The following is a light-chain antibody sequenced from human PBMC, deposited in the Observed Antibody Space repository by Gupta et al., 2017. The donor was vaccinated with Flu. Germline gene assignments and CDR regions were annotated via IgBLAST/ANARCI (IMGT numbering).Light chain of an antibody. J-gene: IGLJ3*02. Sequence: QSALTQSAFVSGSPGQSNTISCTGTSSDVGPYDFVSWYQKHPGKAPKLILYDVTHRPSGVSTRFSGSKSGHTASLTISGLQAEDEAHYYCSSYTSSGTVVFGGGTKLTVL. CDR3: SSYTSSGTVV. CDR2: DVT. CDR1: SSDVGPYDF. V-gene: IGLV2-14*01.